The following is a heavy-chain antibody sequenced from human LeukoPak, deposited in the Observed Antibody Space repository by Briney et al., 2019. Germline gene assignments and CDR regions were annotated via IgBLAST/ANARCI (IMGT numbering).Heavy chain of an antibody. CDR1: GGSISDYY. V-gene: IGHV4-59*12. D-gene: IGHD3-10*01. J-gene: IGHJ3*02. CDR2: IYYTGST. CDR3: AKSNGYGLVDI. Sequence: SETLSLTCTVSGGSISDYYWSWIRQSPGKGLEWIGYIYYTGSTSYNPSLRSRVTISLDTSRNQFSLKLNSVTAADTAVYYCAKSNGYGLVDIWGQGTMVTVSS.